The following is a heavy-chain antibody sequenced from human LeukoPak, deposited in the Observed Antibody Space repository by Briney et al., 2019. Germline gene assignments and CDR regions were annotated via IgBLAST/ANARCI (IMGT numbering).Heavy chain of an antibody. V-gene: IGHV4-4*02. Sequence: SETLSLTCAVSGGSITNNHYWTWVRQPPGRGLEWIADISHSGIANYNPSLKSRVTISMDKSKNQFSLTLSSVTAADTAVYYCAGGGEAWELLGYWGQGTLVTVSS. D-gene: IGHD3-10*02. CDR1: GGSITNNHY. CDR3: AGGGEAWELLGY. CDR2: ISHSGIA. J-gene: IGHJ4*02.